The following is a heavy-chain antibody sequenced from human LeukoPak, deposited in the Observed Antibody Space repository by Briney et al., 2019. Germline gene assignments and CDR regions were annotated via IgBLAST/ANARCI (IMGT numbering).Heavy chain of an antibody. CDR3: ARLSTYYGSGSYFGY. Sequence: KSSPTLSLTSTVSGGSITSSSYYWGWIRHPPTKGLEWIRIIHYGGSTYYNPSLKSRVPISVDTSKNQISLKLSSVTAADTAVYYCARLSTYYGSGSYFGYWGQGTLVTVSS. J-gene: IGHJ4*02. CDR1: GGSITSSSYY. D-gene: IGHD3-10*01. V-gene: IGHV4-39*01. CDR2: IHYGGST.